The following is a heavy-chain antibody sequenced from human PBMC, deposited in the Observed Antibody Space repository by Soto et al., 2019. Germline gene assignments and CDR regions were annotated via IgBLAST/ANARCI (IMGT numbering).Heavy chain of an antibody. D-gene: IGHD1-26*01. J-gene: IGHJ6*02. Sequence: GESLKISCKGSGYSFTTYWIGWVRQMPGKGLEWMGIIYPGDSDTTYSPSFQGQVTISVDKSITTAYLQWSSLKASDTGMYYCARHRLGMVGGISNYYNGVDVWGQGTTVTVSS. CDR3: ARHRLGMVGGISNYYNGVDV. V-gene: IGHV5-51*01. CDR1: GYSFTTYW. CDR2: IYPGDSDT.